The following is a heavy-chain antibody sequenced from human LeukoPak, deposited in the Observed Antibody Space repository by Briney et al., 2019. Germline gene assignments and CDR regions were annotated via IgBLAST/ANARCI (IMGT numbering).Heavy chain of an antibody. J-gene: IGHJ3*02. CDR3: AHRDVIVVNAAFDI. V-gene: IGHV2-5*02. CDR1: GFSLSSSGVG. Sequence: SGPTLVNPTQTLTLTCTFSGFSLSSSGVGVGWIRQPPGKALEWLALIYWDDDKRYSPSLKSRLTITKDTSKNQVVLTMTNMDPVDTATYYCAHRDVIVVNAAFDIWGQGTMVTVSS. CDR2: IYWDDDK. D-gene: IGHD2-21*01.